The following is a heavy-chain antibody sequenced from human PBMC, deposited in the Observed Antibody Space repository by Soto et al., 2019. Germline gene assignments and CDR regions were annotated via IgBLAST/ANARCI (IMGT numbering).Heavy chain of an antibody. Sequence: GESLKISCKGSGYSFTSYWIGWVRQMPGKGLEWMGIIYPGDSDTRYSPSFQGQVTISADKSISTAYLQWSSLKASDTAMYYCARLSGSYYDYYYYGMDVWGQGTTVTVSS. V-gene: IGHV5-51*01. J-gene: IGHJ6*02. D-gene: IGHD1-26*01. CDR3: ARLSGSYYDYYYYGMDV. CDR2: IYPGDSDT. CDR1: GYSFTSYW.